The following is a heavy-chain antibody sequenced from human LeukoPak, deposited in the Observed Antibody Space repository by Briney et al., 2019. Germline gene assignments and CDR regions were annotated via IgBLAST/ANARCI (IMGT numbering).Heavy chain of an antibody. V-gene: IGHV1-18*01. CDR3: ARVKAVAGTGDDYNYYGMDV. J-gene: IGHJ6*02. CDR1: GYTFTSYG. CDR2: ISAYNGNT. D-gene: IGHD6-19*01. Sequence: ASVKVSCKASGYTFTSYGISWVRQAPGQGLEWMGWISAYNGNTNYAQKLQGRVTMTTDTSTSTAYMELRSLRSDDTAVYYCARVKAVAGTGDDYNYYGMDVWGQGTTVTVSS.